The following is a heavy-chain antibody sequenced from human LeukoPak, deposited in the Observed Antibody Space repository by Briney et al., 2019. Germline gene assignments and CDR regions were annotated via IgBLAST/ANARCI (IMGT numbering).Heavy chain of an antibody. CDR1: GYTFTGYC. CDR2: INPNSGGT. J-gene: IGHJ5*02. CDR3: ARTTRPITIFGVVMGWFDP. V-gene: IGHV1-2*02. Sequence: ASVKVSCKASGYTFTGYCMHWVRQAPGQGLEWMGWINPNSGGTNYAQKFQGRVTMTRDTSISTAYMELSRLRSDDTAVYYCARTTRPITIFGVVMGWFDPWGQGTLVTVSS. D-gene: IGHD3-3*01.